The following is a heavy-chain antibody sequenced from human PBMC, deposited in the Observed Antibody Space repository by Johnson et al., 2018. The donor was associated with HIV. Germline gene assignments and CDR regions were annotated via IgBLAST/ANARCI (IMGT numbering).Heavy chain of an antibody. V-gene: IGHV3-30*04. CDR1: GFTFSNYP. J-gene: IGHJ3*02. CDR3: ARDGGSYGGAFDI. CDR2: ISFDGSNK. Sequence: QVQLVESGGGVVRPGRSLRLSCAASGFTFSNYPMHWVRQAPGKGLEWVAVISFDGSNKYYTDSVTGRFTISRDNAKNSLYLQLNSLRVEDTAVYYCARDGGSYGGAFDIWGQGTMVTVSS. D-gene: IGHD1-26*01.